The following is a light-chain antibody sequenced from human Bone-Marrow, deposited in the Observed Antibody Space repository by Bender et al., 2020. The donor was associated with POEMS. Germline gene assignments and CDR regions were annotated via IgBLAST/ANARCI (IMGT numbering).Light chain of an antibody. J-gene: IGLJ2*01. CDR1: ALPKQF. Sequence: SYELTQPPSVSVSPGQTARITCSGDALPKQFAYWYQQKPGQAPVMVIYEDSERPSGIPERFSGSSSGTTVTLTISGVQAEDEAEYYCLSTDDSGFYRVFGGGTKLTVL. V-gene: IGLV3-25*03. CDR3: LSTDDSGFYRV. CDR2: EDS.